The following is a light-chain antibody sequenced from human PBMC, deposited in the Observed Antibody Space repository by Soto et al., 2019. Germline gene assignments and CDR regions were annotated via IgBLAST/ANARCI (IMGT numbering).Light chain of an antibody. V-gene: IGLV1-44*01. J-gene: IGLJ3*02. CDR3: AVWDDGLNGRV. CDR2: SNN. Sequence: QSVLTQPPSASGTPGQRVTNSCSGSSSNLGSSTVNWYQHLPGTAPKLLIYSNNQRPSGVPDRCSGTKSATSASLAISGLQCEDEADYYCAVWDDGLNGRVFGGETKVTVL. CDR1: SSNLGSST.